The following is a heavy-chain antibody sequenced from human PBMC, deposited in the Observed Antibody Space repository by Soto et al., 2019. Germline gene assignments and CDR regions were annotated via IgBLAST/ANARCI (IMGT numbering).Heavy chain of an antibody. J-gene: IGHJ6*02. CDR3: PRVSKRVAPKDGKSAYFYAMEV. Sequence: SETLSLTCAVSGDSVSSSDFYWTWIRQPPGKPLEWIGYVYSTATTNYIPSLRSRVDMSVDTSENQFSLKVRSMTAADAAEYFCPRVSKRVAPKDGKSAYFYAMEVGDPGTTVTVSS. D-gene: IGHD2-15*01. CDR1: GDSVSSSDFY. CDR2: VYSTATT. V-gene: IGHV4-61*08.